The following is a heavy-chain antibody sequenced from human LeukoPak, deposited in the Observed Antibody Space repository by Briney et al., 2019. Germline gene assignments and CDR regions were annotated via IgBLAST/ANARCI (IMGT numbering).Heavy chain of an antibody. CDR3: ARLIRHSSGWYGGSGVDY. D-gene: IGHD6-19*01. J-gene: IGHJ4*02. Sequence: SETLSLTCTVSGGSISSYYWSWIRQPPGKGLEWIGYIYYSGSTNYNPSLKSRVTISVDTSKNQFSLKLSSVTAADTAVYYCARLIRHSSGWYGGSGVDYWGQGTLVTVSS. CDR2: IYYSGST. CDR1: GGSISSYY. V-gene: IGHV4-59*08.